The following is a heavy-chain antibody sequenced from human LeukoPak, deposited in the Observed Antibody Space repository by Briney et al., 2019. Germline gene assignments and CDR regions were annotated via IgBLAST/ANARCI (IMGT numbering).Heavy chain of an antibody. J-gene: IGHJ3*02. CDR1: GGSISSSSYY. CDR3: ARGVGYCSGGSCFDAFDI. CDR2: IYYSGST. Sequence: SETLSLTCTVSGGSISSSSYYWGWIRQPPGKGLEWIGSIYYSGSTYYNPSLKSRVTISVDTSKNQFSLKLSSVTAADTAVYYCARGVGYCSGGSCFDAFDIWGQGTMVTVSS. V-gene: IGHV4-39*07. D-gene: IGHD2-15*01.